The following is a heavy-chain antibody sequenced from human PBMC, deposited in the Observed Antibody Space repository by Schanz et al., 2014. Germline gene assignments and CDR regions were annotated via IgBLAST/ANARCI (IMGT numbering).Heavy chain of an antibody. Sequence: QVQLVESGGGVVQPGRSLRLSCAASGFTFSSYAMHWVRQAPGKGLEWVAFIRYDGSSKYYADSVRGRFTISRDDSKNTLHLQMNSLRSEDTAIYFCARDQASTHWGQGTPVTVSS. V-gene: IGHV3-33*08. J-gene: IGHJ4*02. CDR2: IRYDGSSK. CDR3: ARDQASTH. CDR1: GFTFSSYA.